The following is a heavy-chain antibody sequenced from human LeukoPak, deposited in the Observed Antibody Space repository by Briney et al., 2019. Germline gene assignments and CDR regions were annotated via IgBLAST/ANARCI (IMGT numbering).Heavy chain of an antibody. CDR2: FDPEDGET. V-gene: IGHV1-24*01. CDR1: GYTLTELS. Sequence: SSENVSCKVSGYTLTELSMHWVRQAPGKGFEWMGGFDPEDGETIYAQKFQGRVTMTEDTSTDTAYMELSSLRSEDTAVYYCATAGLDSSGWYGYFDYWVQGTLVTVSS. CDR3: ATAGLDSSGWYGYFDY. J-gene: IGHJ4*02. D-gene: IGHD6-19*01.